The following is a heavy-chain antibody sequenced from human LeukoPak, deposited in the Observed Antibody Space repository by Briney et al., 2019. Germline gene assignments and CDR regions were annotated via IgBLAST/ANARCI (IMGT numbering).Heavy chain of an antibody. D-gene: IGHD1-26*01. J-gene: IGHJ3*02. CDR2: ISSNGGNT. CDR3: TRVGSWDAFDI. V-gene: IGHV3-64*02. CDR1: GFTFSSYA. Sequence: GGSLRLSCAASGFTFSSYAMEWVRQAPGEGLEYVSAISSNGGNTYYADSVRGRFTISRDNYKNTLYLQLGSLRAEDMAVYYCTRVGSWDAFDIWGQRTIVTASS.